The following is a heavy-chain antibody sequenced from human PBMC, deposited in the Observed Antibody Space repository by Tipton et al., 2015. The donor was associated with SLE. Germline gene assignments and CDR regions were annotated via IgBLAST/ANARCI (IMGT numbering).Heavy chain of an antibody. V-gene: IGHV4-4*07. CDR3: ASWMAVAGLGSYGMDV. D-gene: IGHD6-19*01. Sequence: TLSLTCTVSGGSISSYYWSWIRQPAGKGLEWIGRIYTSGSTNYNPSLKSRVTMSVDTSKNQFSLKLSSVTAADTAVYYCASWMAVAGLGSYGMDVWGQGTTVTVSS. CDR1: GGSISSYY. J-gene: IGHJ6*02. CDR2: IYTSGST.